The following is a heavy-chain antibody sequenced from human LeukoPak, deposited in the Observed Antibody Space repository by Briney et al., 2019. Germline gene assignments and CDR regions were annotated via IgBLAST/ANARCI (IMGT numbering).Heavy chain of an antibody. Sequence: SETLSLTCTVSGGSISSYYWSWIRQPPGKGLEWIGYIYYSGSTNYNPSLKSRVTISVDTSKNQFSLKLSSVTAADTAVYYCARESLYYYDSSGYLVYFDYWGQGTLVTVSS. CDR2: IYYSGST. CDR3: ARESLYYYDSSGYLVYFDY. V-gene: IGHV4-59*08. D-gene: IGHD3-22*01. CDR1: GGSISSYY. J-gene: IGHJ4*02.